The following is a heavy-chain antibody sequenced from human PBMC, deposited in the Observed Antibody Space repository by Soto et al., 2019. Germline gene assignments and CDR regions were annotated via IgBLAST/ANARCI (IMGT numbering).Heavy chain of an antibody. Sequence: SGTLSLTCTVSGGSISSSDYYWGWIRQPPGKGLEWIGTIYYSGITYYNPSLKSRVTISVDTSTNQFSLKLSSVTAADAAVYYCERREPYSSVDACDIWGHGTMAT. CDR1: GGSISSSDYY. CDR3: ERREPYSSVDACDI. D-gene: IGHD6-25*01. V-gene: IGHV4-39*01. CDR2: IYYSGIT. J-gene: IGHJ3*02.